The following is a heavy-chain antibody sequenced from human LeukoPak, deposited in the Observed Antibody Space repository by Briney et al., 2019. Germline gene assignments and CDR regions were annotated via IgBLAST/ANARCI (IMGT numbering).Heavy chain of an antibody. Sequence: SETLSLTCAVYGGSFSGYYWSWIRQPPGKGLEWIGEINHSGSTNYNPSLKSRVTISVDTSKNQFSLKLSSVTAADTAVYYCASSYDSSGYYPPPGGYWGQGTLVIVSS. D-gene: IGHD3-22*01. CDR3: ASSYDSSGYYPPPGGY. CDR1: GGSFSGYY. CDR2: INHSGST. J-gene: IGHJ4*02. V-gene: IGHV4-34*01.